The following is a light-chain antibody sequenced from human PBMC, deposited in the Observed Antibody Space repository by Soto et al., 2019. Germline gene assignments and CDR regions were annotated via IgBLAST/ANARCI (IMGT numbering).Light chain of an antibody. J-gene: IGKJ4*01. CDR2: DAS. Sequence: DIQMTQSPSSLSASVGDRVTITCQASQDIKNYLNWYQQKPGKAPNLLIYDASNLKTGVPSRFSGSGAGTHFNFTISSLQPEDIATDYCQHYDHLPPLSFGGGTKVEIK. V-gene: IGKV1-33*01. CDR1: QDIKNY. CDR3: QHYDHLPPLS.